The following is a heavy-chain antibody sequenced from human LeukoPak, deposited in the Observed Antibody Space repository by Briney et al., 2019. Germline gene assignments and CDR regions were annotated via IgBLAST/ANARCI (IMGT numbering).Heavy chain of an antibody. CDR3: ASAAGPFDN. CDR2: IWFDGSIK. V-gene: IGHV3-33*01. D-gene: IGHD6-19*01. CDR1: GFIFNTYG. J-gene: IGHJ4*02. Sequence: GGSLRLSCAASGFIFNTYGMHWVRQAPREGLEWVAVIWFDGSIKYYADSVKGRFTISRDNSKNTLYLQMNSLRAEDTALYYCASAAGPFDNWGQGTLVTVSS.